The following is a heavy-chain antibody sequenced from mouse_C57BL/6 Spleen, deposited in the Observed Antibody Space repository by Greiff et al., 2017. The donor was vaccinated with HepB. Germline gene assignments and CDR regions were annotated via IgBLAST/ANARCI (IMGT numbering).Heavy chain of an antibody. J-gene: IGHJ4*01. Sequence: VQRVESGPGLVQPSQSLSITCTVSGFSLTSYGVHWVRQSPGKGLEWLGVIWRGGSTDYNAAFMSRLSITKDNSKSQVFFKMNSPQADDTAIYYCAKNDYYGSSVYYAMDYWGQGTSVTVSS. CDR3: AKNDYYGSSVYYAMDY. CDR1: GFSLTSYG. CDR2: IWRGGST. V-gene: IGHV2-5*01. D-gene: IGHD1-1*01.